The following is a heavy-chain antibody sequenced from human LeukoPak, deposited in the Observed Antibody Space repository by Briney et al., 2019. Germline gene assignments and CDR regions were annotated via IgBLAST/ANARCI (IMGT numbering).Heavy chain of an antibody. CDR2: IKQDGSEK. D-gene: IGHD2-2*01. CDR1: GFAFSSYW. V-gene: IGHV3-7*01. Sequence: GGSLRLSCVASGFAFSSYWMNWVRQAPGKGLEWVANIKQDGSEKYYVDSVKGRFTISRDNAKNSLYLQMNSLRAEDTAVYYCARDREGYQLPQMHHYYYMDVWGKGTTVTISS. J-gene: IGHJ6*03. CDR3: ARDREGYQLPQMHHYYYMDV.